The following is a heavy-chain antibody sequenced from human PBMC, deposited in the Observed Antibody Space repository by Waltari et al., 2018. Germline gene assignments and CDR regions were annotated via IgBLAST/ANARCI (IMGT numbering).Heavy chain of an antibody. CDR2: IYSGGST. D-gene: IGHD4-17*01. V-gene: IGHV3-53*01. Sequence: EVQLVESGGGLIQPGGSLRLACAGSGFTVSSNYMSWVRQAPGKGLEWVSVIYSGGSTYYADSVKGRFTISRDNSKNTLYLQMNSLRAEDTAVYYCGSYGGYSDYASDYWGQGTLVTVSS. CDR1: GFTVSSNY. J-gene: IGHJ4*02. CDR3: GSYGGYSDYASDY.